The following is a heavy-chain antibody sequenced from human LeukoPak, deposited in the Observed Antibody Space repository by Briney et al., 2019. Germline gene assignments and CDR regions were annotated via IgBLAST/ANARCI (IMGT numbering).Heavy chain of an antibody. Sequence: PGGSLRLSCAASGFTYSSLAMSGARQAPGKGLEWVSAISGNGGGTYYADSVKGRFTISRDNSKNTLCLQMNSLRAEDTAVYYFAKSFCDSTSWVYYWGQGTPVTVSS. J-gene: IGHJ4*02. CDR1: GFTYSSLA. V-gene: IGHV3-23*01. D-gene: IGHD6-13*01. CDR2: ISGNGGGT. CDR3: AKSFCDSTSWVYY.